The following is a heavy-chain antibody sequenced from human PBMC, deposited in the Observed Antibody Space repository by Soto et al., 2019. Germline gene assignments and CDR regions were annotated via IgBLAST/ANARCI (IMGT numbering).Heavy chain of an antibody. CDR3: TRPVDYDILTGYVTNYYYYGMDV. CDR1: GFTFSGSA. CDR2: IRSKANSYAT. D-gene: IGHD3-9*01. V-gene: IGHV3-73*01. J-gene: IGHJ6*02. Sequence: GGSLRLSCAASGFTFSGSAMHWVRQASGKGLEWVGRIRSKANSYATAYAASVKGRFTISRDDSKNTAYLQMNSLKTEDTAVYYCTRPVDYDILTGYVTNYYYYGMDVWGQGTTVTVSS.